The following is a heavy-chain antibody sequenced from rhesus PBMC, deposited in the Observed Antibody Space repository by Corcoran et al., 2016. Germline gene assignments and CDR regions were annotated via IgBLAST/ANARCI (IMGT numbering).Heavy chain of an antibody. V-gene: IGHV1-198*02. CDR1: GFTFGTYA. CDR2: IIPLVGIT. J-gene: IGHJ4*01. Sequence: QVQLVQSGAEGKKPGASVTVAGKASGFTFGTYAISWVGAATGPGLGWREVIIPLVGITNYAEKFQGRVTITADTSTSTAYMELSSLRSEDTAVYYCARTTVTSGYYFDYWGQGVLVTVSS. CDR3: ARTTVTSGYYFDY. D-gene: IGHD4-35*01.